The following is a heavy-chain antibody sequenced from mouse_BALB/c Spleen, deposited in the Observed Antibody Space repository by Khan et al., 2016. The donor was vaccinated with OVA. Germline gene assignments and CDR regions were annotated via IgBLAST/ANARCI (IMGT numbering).Heavy chain of an antibody. CDR3: VKQNYGTLYAMYC. Sequence: VELVESGPGPVAPSQSLSITCTVSGFSLNSYGVNWIRQPPGKGVEWLGVIWGDGRTNYRSALISRLSISKDNSKSQVFLKLNSLQTDDTATYYCVKQNYGTLYAMYCWGRGTAVTAAS. CDR2: IWGDGRT. D-gene: IGHD1-1*02. CDR1: GFSLNSYG. J-gene: IGHJ4*01. V-gene: IGHV2-3*01.